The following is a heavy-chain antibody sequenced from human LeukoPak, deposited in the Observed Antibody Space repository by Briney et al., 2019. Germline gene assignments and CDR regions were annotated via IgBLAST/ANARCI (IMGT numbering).Heavy chain of an antibody. CDR3: AKVTIGHLDY. Sequence: GESLKISCAASGFTFSSYGMHWVRQAPGKGLEWVAFIRYDGSNKYYADSVKGRFTISRDNSKNTLYLQMNSLRAEDTAVYYCAKVTIGHLDYWGQGTLVTVSS. D-gene: IGHD1-14*01. V-gene: IGHV3-30*02. CDR2: IRYDGSNK. CDR1: GFTFSSYG. J-gene: IGHJ4*02.